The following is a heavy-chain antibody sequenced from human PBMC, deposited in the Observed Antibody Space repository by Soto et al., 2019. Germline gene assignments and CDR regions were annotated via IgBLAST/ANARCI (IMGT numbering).Heavy chain of an antibody. Sequence: PSETLSLTCAVYGGSFSGYYWSWIRQSPGKGLEWIGEINHSGSTNYRPSLKSRVSISVDTSKNQFSLKLSSVTAADTAVYYCARGGGDAYSGYDYYYFDYWTQGALVTVSS. CDR3: ARGGGDAYSGYDYYYFDY. J-gene: IGHJ4*02. D-gene: IGHD5-12*01. CDR2: INHSGST. CDR1: GGSFSGYY. V-gene: IGHV4-34*01.